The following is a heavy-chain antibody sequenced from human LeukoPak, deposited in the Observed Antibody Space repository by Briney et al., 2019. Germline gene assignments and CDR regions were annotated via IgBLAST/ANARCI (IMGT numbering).Heavy chain of an antibody. J-gene: IGHJ4*02. Sequence: SETLSLTCTVSGGSVSTYHWSWIRQSAVKGLEWIGRVHNSGTNNYNPSPESRVTMSVDTSKNQFSLKLRSVTAADTAVYYCARDGLYSYGYSYFDFWGQGTLVTVSS. D-gene: IGHD5-18*01. V-gene: IGHV4-4*07. CDR2: VHNSGTN. CDR3: ARDGLYSYGYSYFDF. CDR1: GGSVSTYH.